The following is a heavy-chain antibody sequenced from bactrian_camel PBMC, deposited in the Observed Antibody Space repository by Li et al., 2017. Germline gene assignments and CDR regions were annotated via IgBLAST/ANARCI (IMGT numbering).Heavy chain of an antibody. J-gene: IGHJ6*01. CDR2: VYTGGRS. CDR1: GYSSNTFC. D-gene: IGHD2*01. CDR3: AARGPYCYTKLSVADFTY. V-gene: IGHV3S53*01. Sequence: HVQLVESGGGSVEAGGSLRLSCEATGYSSNTFCMGWFRRAPGKQREGVAAVYTGGRSYYADSVKGRFTISQDNAKNTVYLQMNSLKPEDTAMYYCAARGPYCYTKLSVADFTYWGQGTQVTVS.